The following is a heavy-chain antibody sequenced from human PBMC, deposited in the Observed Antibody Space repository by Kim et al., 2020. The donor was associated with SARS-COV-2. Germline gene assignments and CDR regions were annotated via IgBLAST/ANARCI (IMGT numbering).Heavy chain of an antibody. CDR3: ARHLGGQYLYGLDV. D-gene: IGHD3-16*01. Sequence: SETLSLTCSVSGGSISFYYWSWIRQPPGKGLEWIGYMSFTGTASYSPSLKGRVTMSVDTSHNHFSLSLSSLTAADTAAYYCARHLGGQYLYGLDVWGQGPTVTVSS. CDR2: MSFTGTA. CDR1: GGSISFYY. J-gene: IGHJ6*02. V-gene: IGHV4-59*08.